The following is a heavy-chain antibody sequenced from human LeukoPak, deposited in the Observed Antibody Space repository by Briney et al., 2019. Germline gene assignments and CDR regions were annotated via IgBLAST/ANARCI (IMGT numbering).Heavy chain of an antibody. D-gene: IGHD2-2*03. V-gene: IGHV3-23*01. J-gene: IGHJ6*02. Sequence: GGSLRLSCAASGFTFSSYAMSWVRQAPGKGLEWVSAISGSGGSTYYADSVKGRFTISRDNSKNTPYLQMNSLRAEDTAVYYCAKADGYYYYYGMDVWGQGTTVTVSS. CDR1: GFTFSSYA. CDR3: AKADGYYYYYGMDV. CDR2: ISGSGGST.